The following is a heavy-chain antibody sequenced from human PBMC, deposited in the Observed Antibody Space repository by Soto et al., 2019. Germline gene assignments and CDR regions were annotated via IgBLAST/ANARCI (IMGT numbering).Heavy chain of an antibody. CDR3: ARDPTRGYFDY. V-gene: IGHV3-23*01. Sequence: GGSLRLSCAASGFTFSSYAMSWVRQAPGKVLEWVSAISGSGGSTYYADSVKGRFTISRDNSKNTLYLQMNSLRAEDTAVYYCARDPTRGYFDYWGQGTLVTVSS. CDR2: ISGSGGST. D-gene: IGHD3-10*01. J-gene: IGHJ4*02. CDR1: GFTFSSYA.